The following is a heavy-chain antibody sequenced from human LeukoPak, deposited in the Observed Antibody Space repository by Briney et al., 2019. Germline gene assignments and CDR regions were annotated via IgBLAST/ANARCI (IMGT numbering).Heavy chain of an antibody. CDR2: IYNSGNT. CDR1: GGSISTDY. Sequence: PSETLSLTCTVSGGSISTDYWSWIRQPPGKGLEWIGYIYNSGNTNYTASLKSRVTISIDTSKNQFSLKLNSVTAEDTAVYYCARHTDRGVVFHHWGQGTLVTVSS. V-gene: IGHV4-59*08. J-gene: IGHJ4*02. CDR3: ARHTDRGVVFHH. D-gene: IGHD3-10*01.